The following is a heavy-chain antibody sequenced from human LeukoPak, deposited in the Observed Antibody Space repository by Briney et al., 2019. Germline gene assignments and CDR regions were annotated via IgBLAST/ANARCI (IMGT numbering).Heavy chain of an antibody. CDR1: GFSFSDYY. Sequence: GGSLRLSCVASGFSFSDYYMSWVRQAPGKGLEWVSVLYSGGTTYYADSVKGRFTISRDSSKNTAYLQMNSLRAEDTAVYYCARAREGDQVLFETPMFWGQGTLVTVSS. CDR3: ARAREGDQVLFETPMF. J-gene: IGHJ4*02. D-gene: IGHD2-2*01. V-gene: IGHV3-53*01. CDR2: LYSGGTT.